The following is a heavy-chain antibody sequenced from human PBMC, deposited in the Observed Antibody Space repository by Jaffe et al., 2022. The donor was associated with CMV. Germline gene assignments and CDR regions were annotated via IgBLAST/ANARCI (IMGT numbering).Heavy chain of an antibody. D-gene: IGHD6-13*01. J-gene: IGHJ6*02. CDR3: ARDLLAAAGTLGWYYYYGMDV. V-gene: IGHV3-7*01. Sequence: EVQLVESGGGLVQPGGSLRLSCAASGFTFSSYWMSWVRQAPGKGLEWVANIKQDGSEKYYVDSVKGRFTISRDNAKNSLYLQMNSLRAEDTAVYYCARDLLAAAGTLGWYYYYGMDVWGQGTTVTVSS. CDR2: IKQDGSEK. CDR1: GFTFSSYW.